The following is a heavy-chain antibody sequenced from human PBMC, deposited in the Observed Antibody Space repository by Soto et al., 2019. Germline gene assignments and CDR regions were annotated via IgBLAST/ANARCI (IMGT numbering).Heavy chain of an antibody. V-gene: IGHV4-34*01. CDR1: IGSFSDYC. D-gene: IGHD3-10*01. Sequence: QGQLQQWGAGLLKPSETLSLTCAVYIGSFSDYCWIWVRQPPGKGLKYIGEINPSGRTTYSPSLRSRVTMSVDTSKNQFSLKMTPVTAADTAVYYCARVGRTRGSVGSHINYDFYYYMDVWGKGTAVTVSS. J-gene: IGHJ6*03. CDR3: ARVGRTRGSVGSHINYDFYYYMDV. CDR2: INPSGRT.